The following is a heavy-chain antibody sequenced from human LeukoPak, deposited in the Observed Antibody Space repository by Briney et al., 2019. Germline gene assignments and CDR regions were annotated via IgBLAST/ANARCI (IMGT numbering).Heavy chain of an antibody. V-gene: IGHV4-34*01. D-gene: IGHD6-6*01. CDR1: GGSFSGYY. Sequence: SETLSLTCAVYGGSFSGYYWSWIRQPPGKGLEWIGEINHSGSTNYNPSLKSRVTISVDTSKNQYSLKLSSVTAADTAVYYCARSYSSSSFDYWGQGTLVTVSS. CDR2: INHSGST. J-gene: IGHJ4*02. CDR3: ARSYSSSSFDY.